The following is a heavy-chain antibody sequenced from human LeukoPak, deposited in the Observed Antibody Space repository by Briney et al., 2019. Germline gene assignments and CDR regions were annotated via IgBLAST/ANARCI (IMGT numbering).Heavy chain of an antibody. CDR1: GYSFTSYW. Sequence: ASVKVSCKASGYSFTSYWIGWVRQMPGKGLEWMGIIYPGDSDTRYSPSFQGQVTISADKSISTAYLQWSSLKASDTAMYYCARHVRKYCSSTSCPNYYYYYMDVWGKGTTVTVSS. V-gene: IGHV5-51*01. J-gene: IGHJ6*03. D-gene: IGHD2-2*01. CDR2: IYPGDSDT. CDR3: ARHVRKYCSSTSCPNYYYYYMDV.